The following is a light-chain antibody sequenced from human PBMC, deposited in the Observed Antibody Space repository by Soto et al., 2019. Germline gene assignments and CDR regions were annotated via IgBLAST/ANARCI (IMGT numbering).Light chain of an antibody. CDR3: LQYNNWPSLFT. CDR2: GTS. CDR1: QSVSSN. Sequence: EVAMKQSPATLSVSPRERATLSCRASQSVSSNLAWYQQNPGQAPRLHIYGTSTRATGIPARFSVSRSGTEFTLTISSLQSKDFADYYCLQYNNWPSLFTFGPGTKVDIK. J-gene: IGKJ3*01. V-gene: IGKV3-15*01.